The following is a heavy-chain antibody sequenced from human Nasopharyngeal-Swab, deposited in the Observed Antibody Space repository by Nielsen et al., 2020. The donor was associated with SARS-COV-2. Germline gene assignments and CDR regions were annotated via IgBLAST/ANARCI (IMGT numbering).Heavy chain of an antibody. Sequence: WIRQPPGKGLEWIGYIYYSGSTNYNPSLKGRVTISVDTSKNQFSLKLSSVTAADTAVYYCARGERRAARPPGGYFDYWGQGTLVTVSS. J-gene: IGHJ4*02. D-gene: IGHD6-6*01. CDR2: IYYSGST. CDR3: ARGERRAARPPGGYFDY. V-gene: IGHV4-59*01.